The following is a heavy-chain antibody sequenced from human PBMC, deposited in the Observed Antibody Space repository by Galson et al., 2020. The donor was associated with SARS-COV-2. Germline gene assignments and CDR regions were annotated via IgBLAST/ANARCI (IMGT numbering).Heavy chain of an antibody. Sequence: SETLSLTCGIYGGPFSGFYWSWVRQAPGKGLEWIGEINHSGRTNYKPSLKSRVTISADTPKNQFSLELTSVTAADTGVYYCARARYEWELLHYFDYWGQGTLVTVSS. D-gene: IGHD3-22*01. J-gene: IGHJ4*02. CDR1: GGPFSGFY. CDR3: ARARYEWELLHYFDY. V-gene: IGHV4-34*01. CDR2: INHSGRT.